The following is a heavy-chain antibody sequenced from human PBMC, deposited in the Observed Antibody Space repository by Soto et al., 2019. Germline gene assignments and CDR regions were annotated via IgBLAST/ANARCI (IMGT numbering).Heavy chain of an antibody. Sequence: EVQRVESGGGLVQPGGSLRLSCAASGFTFSTYWTSWVRQVPGKGLEWVANIKQDGTERYYVNSVRGRFTISRDNAVNSLFLQMNSLRAEDTAVYYCARDHERGLQFSPRPWASWGQGTLVTVSS. J-gene: IGHJ5*01. CDR2: IKQDGTER. D-gene: IGHD6-25*01. V-gene: IGHV3-7*01. CDR1: GFTFSTYW. CDR3: ARDHERGLQFSPRPWAS.